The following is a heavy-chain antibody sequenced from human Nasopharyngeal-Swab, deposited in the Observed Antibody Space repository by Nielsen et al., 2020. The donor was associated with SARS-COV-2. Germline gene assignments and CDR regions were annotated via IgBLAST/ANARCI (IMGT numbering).Heavy chain of an antibody. J-gene: IGHJ3*02. CDR1: GFTFSSCS. D-gene: IGHD6-13*01. CDR3: ANLAAAGGIDAFDI. CDR2: ISSSSSYI. V-gene: IGHV3-21*01. Sequence: LSLTCAASGFTFSSCSMNWVRQAPGKGLEWVSSISSSSSYIYYADSVKGRFTISRDNAKNSLYLQMNSLRAEDTAVYYCANLAAAGGIDAFDIWGQGTMVTVSS.